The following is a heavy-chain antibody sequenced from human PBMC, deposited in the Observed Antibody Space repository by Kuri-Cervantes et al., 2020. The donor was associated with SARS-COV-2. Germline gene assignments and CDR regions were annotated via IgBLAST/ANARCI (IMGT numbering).Heavy chain of an antibody. D-gene: IGHD1-1*01. V-gene: IGHV3-30*07. J-gene: IGHJ3*02. CDR1: GFTFSSYA. Sequence: GESLKISCAASGFTFSSYAMHWVRQAPGKGLEWVAVISYDGSNKYYADSVKGRFTISRDNSKNTLYLQMNSLRAEDTAVYYCASGTTPTGPHAFDIWGQGTMVTVSS. CDR3: ASGTTPTGPHAFDI. CDR2: ISYDGSNK.